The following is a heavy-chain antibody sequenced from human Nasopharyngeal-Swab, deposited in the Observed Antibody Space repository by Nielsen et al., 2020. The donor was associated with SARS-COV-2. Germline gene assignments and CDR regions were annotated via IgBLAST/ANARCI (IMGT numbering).Heavy chain of an antibody. J-gene: IGHJ3*02. D-gene: IGHD6-19*01. CDR1: GASMSGYS. CDR3: ARENWQLANVFDI. V-gene: IGHV4-59*01. CDR2: MYDNEYT. Sequence: SETLSLTCTVSGASMSGYSWSWIRQPPGKGLEWIAFMYDNEYTNYNPTLRGRATISLDTSKNQFSLKVTSVTAADTAVYYCARENWQLANVFDIWGQGTMVTVSS.